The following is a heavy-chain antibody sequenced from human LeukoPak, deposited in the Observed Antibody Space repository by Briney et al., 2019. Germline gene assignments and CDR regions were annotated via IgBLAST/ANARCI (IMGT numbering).Heavy chain of an antibody. CDR2: IYTSGST. Sequence: SETLSLTCTVSGGSISSYYWSWIRQPAGKGLEWIGRIYTSGSTNYNPSLKSRVTMSVDTSKNQFSLKLSSVTAADTAVYYCARDISLWFGESTNWFDPWGQGTLVTVSS. CDR3: ARDISLWFGESTNWFDP. J-gene: IGHJ5*02. D-gene: IGHD3-10*01. CDR1: GGSISSYY. V-gene: IGHV4-4*07.